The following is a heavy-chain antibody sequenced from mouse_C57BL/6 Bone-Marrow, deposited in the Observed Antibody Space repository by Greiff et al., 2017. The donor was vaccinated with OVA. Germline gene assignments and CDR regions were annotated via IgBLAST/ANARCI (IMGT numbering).Heavy chain of an antibody. J-gene: IGHJ2*01. CDR1: GYTFTSYW. CDR2: IDPSDSET. V-gene: IGHV1-52*01. Sequence: QVHVKQPGAELVRPGSSVQLSCKASGYTFTSYWMHWVKQRPIQGLEWIGNIDPSDSETHYNQKFKDKATLTVDKSSSTAYMQLSSLTSEDSAVYYCARSEKGYWGQGTTLTVSS. CDR3: ARSEKGY.